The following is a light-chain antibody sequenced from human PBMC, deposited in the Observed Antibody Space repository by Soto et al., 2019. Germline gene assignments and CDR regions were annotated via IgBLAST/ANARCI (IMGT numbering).Light chain of an antibody. CDR3: QQYNDRPGT. CDR1: QSVSSN. J-gene: IGKJ1*01. Sequence: EIVMTQSPATLSVSPGERATLSCRASQSVSSNLAWFQQKPGQAPRLLIYGASTRATGIPATFSGSGSGTEFTPTISSLQSEDFAVYYCQQYNDRPGTFGQGTKVEIK. CDR2: GAS. V-gene: IGKV3-15*01.